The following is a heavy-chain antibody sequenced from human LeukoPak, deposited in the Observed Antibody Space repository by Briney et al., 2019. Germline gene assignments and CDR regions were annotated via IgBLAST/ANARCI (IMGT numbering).Heavy chain of an antibody. CDR3: AKDAAGYSYGFDY. D-gene: IGHD5-18*01. V-gene: IGHV3-30*18. J-gene: IGHJ4*02. Sequence: GRSLRLSCAASGFTFSSYGMHWVRQAPGKGLEWVAVISYDGSNKYNADSVKGRFTISRDNSKNTLYLQMNSLRAEDTAVYYCAKDAAGYSYGFDYWGQGALVTVSS. CDR1: GFTFSSYG. CDR2: ISYDGSNK.